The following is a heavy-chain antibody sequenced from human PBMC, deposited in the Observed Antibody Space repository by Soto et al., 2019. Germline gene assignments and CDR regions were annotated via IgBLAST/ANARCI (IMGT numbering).Heavy chain of an antibody. Sequence: GESLKISCKGSGYSFTSYWIGWVRQMPGKGLEWMGIIYPGDSDTRYSPSFQGQVTISADKSISTAYLQWSSLKASDTAMYYCARLADNWDCRGGSCSIVYRDKGTLVTLST. CDR1: GYSFTSYW. V-gene: IGHV5-51*01. D-gene: IGHD2-15*01. CDR2: IYPGDSDT. CDR3: ARLADNWDCRGGSCSIVY. J-gene: IGHJ4*02.